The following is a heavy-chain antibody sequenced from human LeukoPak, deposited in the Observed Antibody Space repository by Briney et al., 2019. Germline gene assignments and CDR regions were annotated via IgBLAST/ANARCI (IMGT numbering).Heavy chain of an antibody. Sequence: SETLSLTCAVSGGSISSGGYSWSWIRQPPGKGLEWIGYIYYSGSTYYSPSLKSRVTISVDTSKNQFSLKLSSVTAADTAVYYCARGVQGYEALKYYYYYMDVWGKGTTVTVSS. V-gene: IGHV4-30-4*07. CDR3: ARGVQGYEALKYYYYYMDV. CDR1: GGSISSGGYS. D-gene: IGHD2-2*01. J-gene: IGHJ6*03. CDR2: IYYSGST.